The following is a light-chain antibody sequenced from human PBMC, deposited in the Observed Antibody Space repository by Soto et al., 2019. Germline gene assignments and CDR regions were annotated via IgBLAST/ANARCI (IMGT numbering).Light chain of an antibody. V-gene: IGKV3-15*01. Sequence: EIVMTQSPATLSVSPGERATLSCRASQSVSSNLAGYQQKPGQAPRLLIYGASTRATGIPARFSGSGSGTEFTITISSLQSEDFAVYYCQQYNNWGTFGQGTKVEIK. CDR1: QSVSSN. CDR2: GAS. CDR3: QQYNNWGT. J-gene: IGKJ1*01.